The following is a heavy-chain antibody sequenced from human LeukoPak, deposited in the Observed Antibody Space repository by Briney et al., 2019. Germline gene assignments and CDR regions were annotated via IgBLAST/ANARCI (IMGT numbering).Heavy chain of an antibody. Sequence: GGSLRLSCAASGFTFSSYAMRWVRQAPGKGLEYVSAISSNGGSTYYANSVKGRFTISRDNSKNTLYLQMGSLRAEDMAVYYCAKLQPSVAGTGHFDYWGQGTLVTVSS. CDR1: GFTFSSYA. V-gene: IGHV3-64*01. CDR3: AKLQPSVAGTGHFDY. CDR2: ISSNGGST. D-gene: IGHD6-19*01. J-gene: IGHJ4*02.